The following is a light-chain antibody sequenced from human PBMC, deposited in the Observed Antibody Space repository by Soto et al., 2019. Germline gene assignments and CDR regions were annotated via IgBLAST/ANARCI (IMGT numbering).Light chain of an antibody. J-gene: IGKJ5*01. Sequence: EIVLTQSPDTLSLSPGEWSPLSGRVSQSVSRRYLAWYQHKPGQAPRLLIYGASSRATGIPARFSGSGSGTEFTLTISSLEPEDFAVYYCQQHFNGPITFGQGTRLEI. CDR1: QSVSRRY. CDR2: GAS. V-gene: IGKV3D-20*02. CDR3: QQHFNGPIT.